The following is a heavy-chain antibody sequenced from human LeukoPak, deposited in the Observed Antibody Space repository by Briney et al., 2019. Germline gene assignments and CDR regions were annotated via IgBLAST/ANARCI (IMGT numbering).Heavy chain of an antibody. D-gene: IGHD2-21*01. Sequence: PGGSLRLSCAASGFTFSDYSTNWVRQAPGKGPEWVSYINGLSSAIYYADSVKGRFTISRENAKNSLSLQMHSLRDEGTAVYYCTRDGRAPDVVPFDHWGQGTLVTVSS. J-gene: IGHJ4*02. CDR1: GFTFSDYS. CDR2: INGLSSAI. V-gene: IGHV3-48*02. CDR3: TRDGRAPDVVPFDH.